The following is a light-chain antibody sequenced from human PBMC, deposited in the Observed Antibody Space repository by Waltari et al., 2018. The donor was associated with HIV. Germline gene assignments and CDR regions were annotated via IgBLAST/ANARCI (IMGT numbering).Light chain of an antibody. CDR2: DAS. V-gene: IGKV3-11*01. CDR1: QNIGNY. CDR3: QQRSNWPPVT. J-gene: IGKJ5*01. Sequence: EVVLTQSPSTLSLSQGERATLSCRASQNIGNYLAWYQQKPGQAPRLLIYDASTRASGIPARFSGSGSGTDFTLTISNLEPEDVAVYYCQQRSNWPPVTFGQGTRLEI.